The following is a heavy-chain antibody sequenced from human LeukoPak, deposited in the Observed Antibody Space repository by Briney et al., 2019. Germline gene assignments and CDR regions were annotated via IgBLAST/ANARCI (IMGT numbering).Heavy chain of an antibody. CDR2: IYTSGGT. J-gene: IGHJ3*02. Sequence: SETLSLTCTVSGGSISSGNYYWSWIRQPAGKGLEWIGRIYTSGGTNCNPSLESRVTILIDTPKNQFSLRLSSVTAADTAVYYCARSYSSSWYSSFDIWGHGTMVTVSS. CDR3: ARSYSSSWYSSFDI. V-gene: IGHV4-61*02. CDR1: GGSISSGNYY. D-gene: IGHD6-13*01.